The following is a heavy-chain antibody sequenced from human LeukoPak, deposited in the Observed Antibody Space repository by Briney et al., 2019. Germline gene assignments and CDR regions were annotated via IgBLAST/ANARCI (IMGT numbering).Heavy chain of an antibody. V-gene: IGHV1-69*04. Sequence: SVKVSCKASGYTFTSYDINWVRQAPGQGLEWMGRIIPILGIANYAQKFQGRVTITADKSTSTAYMELSSLRSEDTAVYYCARPSTTYYSDSSGYYLFDYWGQGTLVTVSS. J-gene: IGHJ4*02. CDR1: GYTFTSYD. D-gene: IGHD3-22*01. CDR3: ARPSTTYYSDSSGYYLFDY. CDR2: IIPILGIA.